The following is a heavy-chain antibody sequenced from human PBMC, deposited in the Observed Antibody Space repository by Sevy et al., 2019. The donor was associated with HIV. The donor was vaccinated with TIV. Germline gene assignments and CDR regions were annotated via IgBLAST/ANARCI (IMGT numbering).Heavy chain of an antibody. V-gene: IGHV3-30*18. J-gene: IGHJ4*02. D-gene: IGHD1-26*01. Sequence: GGSLRLSCAASGFTFSSYGMHWVRQAPGKGLEWVAVISYDGSNKYYADSVKGRFTISRDNSKNTLYLQMNSLRAEDTAVYYCAKVRWELSNALAYTLFDYWGQGTLVTVSS. CDR1: GFTFSSYG. CDR3: AKVRWELSNALAYTLFDY. CDR2: ISYDGSNK.